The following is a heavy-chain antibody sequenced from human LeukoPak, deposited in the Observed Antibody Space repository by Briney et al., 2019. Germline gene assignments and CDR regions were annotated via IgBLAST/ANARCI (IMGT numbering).Heavy chain of an antibody. V-gene: IGHV4-34*01. CDR1: GGPFSGYH. Sequence: PSETLSLTCAVYGGPFSGYHWSWIRQPPGKGLEWIGEINHSGSTNYNPSLKSRVTISVDTSKNQFSLKLSSVTAADTAVYFCARGNYDYFDSWGQGTLVTVSS. CDR3: ARGNYDYFDS. D-gene: IGHD1-7*01. J-gene: IGHJ4*02. CDR2: INHSGST.